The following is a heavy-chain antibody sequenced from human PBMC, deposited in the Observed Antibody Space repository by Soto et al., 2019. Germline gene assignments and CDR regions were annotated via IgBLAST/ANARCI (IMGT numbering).Heavy chain of an antibody. D-gene: IGHD3-22*01. CDR2: ISGSGGST. CDR1: GFTFSSYA. CDR3: AKGGPVGYSSGYYWVDY. Sequence: GGSLRLSCAASGFTFSSYAMSWVRQAPGKGLEWVSAISGSGGSTYYADSVKGRFTISRDNSKNTLYLQMNSLRAEDTSVYFCAKGGPVGYSSGYYWVDYWGQGTLVTVSS. J-gene: IGHJ4*02. V-gene: IGHV3-23*01.